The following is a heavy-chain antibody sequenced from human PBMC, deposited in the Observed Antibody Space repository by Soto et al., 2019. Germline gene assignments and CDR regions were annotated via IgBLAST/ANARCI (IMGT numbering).Heavy chain of an antibody. CDR1: GFTFDDYT. J-gene: IGHJ5*02. D-gene: IGHD2-21*01. CDR3: ARVLIESFDP. Sequence: GGSMRLSCAASGFTFDDYTMHWVRQAPWKGLEWVSLISWDGGSTYYSHSVKGQFTISRDNSKNSLYLQMNSLRTEDTAVYYCARVLIESFDPWGQGTLGTVSS. CDR2: ISWDGGST. V-gene: IGHV3-43*01.